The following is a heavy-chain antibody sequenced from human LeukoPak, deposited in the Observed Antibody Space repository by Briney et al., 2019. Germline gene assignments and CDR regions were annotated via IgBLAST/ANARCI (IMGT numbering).Heavy chain of an antibody. J-gene: IGHJ4*03. CDR1: GGSFSSYY. CDR3: ARGPTISETGYFDY. Sequence: SETLSLTCAVYGGSFSSYYWSWIRQSPGKGLEWIAEINHRGDTNYNPSVKGRVTISVDTSKNQFSLKVTSLTAADTAVYYCARGPTISETGYFDYWGQGTLVTVSS. CDR2: INHRGDT. D-gene: IGHD1-1*01. V-gene: IGHV4-34*01.